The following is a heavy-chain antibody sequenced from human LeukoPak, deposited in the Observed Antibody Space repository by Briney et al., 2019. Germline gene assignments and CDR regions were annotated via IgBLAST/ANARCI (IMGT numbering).Heavy chain of an antibody. V-gene: IGHV3-33*01. CDR1: GFTFSSYG. Sequence: GGSLRLSCAASGFTFSSYGMPWVRQAPGKGLEWVAVIWYDGSNKYYADSVKGRFTISRDNSKNTLYLQMNSLRAEDTAVYYCARGMTTVTTTAGYWGQGTLVTVSS. CDR2: IWYDGSNK. J-gene: IGHJ4*02. D-gene: IGHD4-17*01. CDR3: ARGMTTVTTTAGY.